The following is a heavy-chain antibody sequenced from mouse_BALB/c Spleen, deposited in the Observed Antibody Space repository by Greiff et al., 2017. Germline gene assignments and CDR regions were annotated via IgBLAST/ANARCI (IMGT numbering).Heavy chain of an antibody. CDR1: GYTFTSYW. Sequence: VQLQQPGAELVKPGASVKLSCKASGYTFTSYWMHWVKQRPGQGLEWIGEINPSNGRTNYNEKFKSKATLTVDKSSSTAYMQLSSLTSEDSAVYYCVCTTFAYWGQGTLVTVSA. CDR2: INPSNGRT. J-gene: IGHJ3*01. V-gene: IGHV1S81*02. D-gene: IGHD1-1*01. CDR3: VCTTFAY.